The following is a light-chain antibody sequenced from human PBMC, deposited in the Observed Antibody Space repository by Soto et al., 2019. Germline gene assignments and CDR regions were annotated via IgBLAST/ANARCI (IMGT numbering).Light chain of an antibody. CDR2: KVS. CDR3: QQYNTYLT. J-gene: IGKJ1*01. Sequence: DIQMTQSPSTLSASVGDRVTITCRASQSVSNWLAVYQQKPGKAPNLLIYKVSSLKNGVPSRFSGSGSGTEFTLTISSLQPDDFATYYCQQYNTYLTCGQGTKV. CDR1: QSVSNW. V-gene: IGKV1-5*03.